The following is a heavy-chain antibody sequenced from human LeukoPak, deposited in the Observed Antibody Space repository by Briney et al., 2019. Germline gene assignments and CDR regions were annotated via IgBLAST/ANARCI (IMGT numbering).Heavy chain of an antibody. CDR3: AREGGYSSGWFDY. J-gene: IGHJ5*01. CDR1: GGSISSSSYY. D-gene: IGHD6-19*01. Sequence: SETLSLTCAVSGGSISSSSYYWGWIRQPPGKGLEWIGSIYYSGSTYYNPSHKCRVTISVDTSKNRFSLKLSSVTAADTAVYYCAREGGYSSGWFDYWGQGTLVTVSS. V-gene: IGHV4-39*07. CDR2: IYYSGST.